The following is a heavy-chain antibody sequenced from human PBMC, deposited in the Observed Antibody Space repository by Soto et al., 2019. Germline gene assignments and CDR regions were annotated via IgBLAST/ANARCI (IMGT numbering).Heavy chain of an antibody. Sequence: GASVKVSCKASGYTFTSYDINWVRQATGQGPEWMGWMNPNSGNTGYAQKFQGRVTMTRNTSMSTAYMELSSLKTEDTAVYYCTRRYCTSSVCNSAFDIWGQGTMVTVSS. J-gene: IGHJ3*02. V-gene: IGHV1-8*01. CDR1: GYTFTSYD. CDR3: TRRYCTSSVCNSAFDI. CDR2: MNPNSGNT. D-gene: IGHD2-8*02.